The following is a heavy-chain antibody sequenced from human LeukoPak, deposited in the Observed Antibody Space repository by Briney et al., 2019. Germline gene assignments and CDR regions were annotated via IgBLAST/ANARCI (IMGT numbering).Heavy chain of an antibody. V-gene: IGHV3-66*01. CDR3: ARGRFQGGYGVYELDY. CDR2: IYSGGNT. D-gene: IGHD5/OR15-5a*01. CDR1: GFTVSSNY. Sequence: PGGSLRLSCAASGFTVSSNYMSWVRQAPGKGLEWVSIIYSGGNTYYTDSVMGRFTNSRDNSKNTLHLQMNSLRAEDTAVYYCARGRFQGGYGVYELDYWGQGTLVTVSS. J-gene: IGHJ4*02.